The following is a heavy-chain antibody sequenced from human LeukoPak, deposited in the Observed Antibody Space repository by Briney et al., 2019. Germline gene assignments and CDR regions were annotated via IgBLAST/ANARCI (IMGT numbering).Heavy chain of an antibody. CDR2: INHSGST. CDR3: ARGSSSWLDYYMDV. V-gene: IGHV4-34*01. Sequence: NASETLSLTCAVYGGSFSGYYWSWIRQPPGKGLEWIGEINHSGSTNYNPSLKSRVTISLDTSKNQFSLKLSSVTAADTAVYYCARGSSSWLDYYMDVWGKGTTVTVSS. D-gene: IGHD6-13*01. J-gene: IGHJ6*03. CDR1: GGSFSGYY.